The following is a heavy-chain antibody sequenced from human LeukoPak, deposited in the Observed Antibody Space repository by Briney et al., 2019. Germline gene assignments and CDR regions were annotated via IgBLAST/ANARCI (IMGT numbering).Heavy chain of an antibody. CDR3: AKALTPYYYYYYGMDV. J-gene: IGHJ6*02. CDR1: GFTFSSYA. V-gene: IGHV3-23*01. Sequence: SGESLRLSCAASGFTFSSYAMSWVRQAPGKGLEWVSAISGSGGSTYYADSVKGRFTISRDNSKNTLYLQMNSLRAEDTAVYYCAKALTPYYYYYYGMDVWGQGTTVTVSS. CDR2: ISGSGGST.